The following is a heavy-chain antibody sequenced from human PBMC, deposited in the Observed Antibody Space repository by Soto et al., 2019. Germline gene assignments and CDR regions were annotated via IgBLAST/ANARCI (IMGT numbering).Heavy chain of an antibody. D-gene: IGHD3-3*01. CDR3: ARAINFDFWSDSQHGYYFDS. J-gene: IGHJ4*02. CDR1: VDSVSSGGYY. Sequence: SETLSLTCTVSVDSVSSGGYYWSWIRQPPWKGLEWIAYMSYSGTTNYNPSLKSRVNISLDTSKNQFSLKLSSVTAADTAMYYCARAINFDFWSDSQHGYYFDSWVQVTLATVSS. CDR2: MSYSGTT. V-gene: IGHV4-61*08.